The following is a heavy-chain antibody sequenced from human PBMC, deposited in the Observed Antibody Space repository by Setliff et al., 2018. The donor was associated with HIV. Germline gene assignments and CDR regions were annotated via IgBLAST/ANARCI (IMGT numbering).Heavy chain of an antibody. Sequence: PSETLSLTCTVSGYSISSGYYWGWIRQPPGKGLEWIGSIYHSGSTYYNPSLKSRVTISVDTSKNQFSLKLSSVTAADTAVYYCAREGRQLVRGNWFDPWGQGTLVTVSS. J-gene: IGHJ5*02. CDR1: GYSISSGYY. D-gene: IGHD6-13*01. V-gene: IGHV4-38-2*02. CDR2: IYHSGST. CDR3: AREGRQLVRGNWFDP.